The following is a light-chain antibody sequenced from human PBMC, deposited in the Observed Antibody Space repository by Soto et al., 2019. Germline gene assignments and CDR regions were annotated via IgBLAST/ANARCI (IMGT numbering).Light chain of an antibody. CDR1: SSDIGGYNY. CDR2: EVS. CDR3: SSYSSSSPRDIL. Sequence: QSALTQSASVSGSPGQSITISCTGTSSDIGGYNYVSWYQHHPGKVPKLIIYEVSDRPSGVSNRFSGSKSGNTASLTISGLQAEDEADYYSSSYSSSSPRDILFGGGTKLTVL. V-gene: IGLV2-14*01. J-gene: IGLJ2*01.